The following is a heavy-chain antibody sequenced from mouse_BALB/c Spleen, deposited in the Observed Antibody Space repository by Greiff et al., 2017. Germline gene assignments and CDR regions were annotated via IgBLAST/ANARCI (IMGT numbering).Heavy chain of an antibody. CDR2: ISYDGSN. Sequence: DVQLQESGPGLVKPSQSLSLTCSVTGYSITSGYYWNWIRQFPGNKLEWMGYISYDGSNNYNPSLKNRISITRDTSKNQFFLKLNSVTTEDTATYYCAREGGISLYAMDYWGQGTSVTVSS. CDR3: AREGGISLYAMDY. J-gene: IGHJ4*01. CDR1: GYSITSGYY. V-gene: IGHV3-6*02. D-gene: IGHD1-1*02.